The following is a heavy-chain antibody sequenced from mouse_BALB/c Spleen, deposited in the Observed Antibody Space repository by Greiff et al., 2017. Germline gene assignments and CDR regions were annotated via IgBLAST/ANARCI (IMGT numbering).Heavy chain of an antibody. V-gene: IGHV1-7*01. CDR1: GYTFTSYW. Sequence: QVQLQQSGAELAKPGASVKMSCKASGYTFTSYWMHWVKQRPGQGLEWIGYINPSTGYTEYNQKFKDKATLTADKSSSTAYMQLSSLTSEDSAVYYCARGEVRAMDYWGQGTSVTVSS. J-gene: IGHJ4*01. D-gene: IGHD2-14*01. CDR2: INPSTGYT. CDR3: ARGEVRAMDY.